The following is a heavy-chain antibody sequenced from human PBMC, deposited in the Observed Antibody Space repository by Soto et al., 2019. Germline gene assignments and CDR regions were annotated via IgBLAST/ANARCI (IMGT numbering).Heavy chain of an antibody. CDR1: GYTFTGYY. CDR3: ARTIAVAGTGGGNY. Sequence: ASVKVSCKASGYTFTGYYMHWVRQAPGQGLEWMGWINPNSGGTNYAQKFQGRVTMTRDTSISTAYMELSRLRSDETAVYYWARTIAVAGTGGGNYWGQGTLVTVSS. D-gene: IGHD6-19*01. V-gene: IGHV1-2*02. CDR2: INPNSGGT. J-gene: IGHJ4*02.